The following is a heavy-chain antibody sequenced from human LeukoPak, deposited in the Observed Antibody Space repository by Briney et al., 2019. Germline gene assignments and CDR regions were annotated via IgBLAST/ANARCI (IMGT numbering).Heavy chain of an antibody. Sequence: SETLSLTCTVSGDSISSISHYWGWIRQPPGKGLEWIGNILYSGNTFYHPSLKSRITIAVDTSKNQFSLNLSSVTAADTAVYYCSRYIRRRPQFDYWGQGTLVTVSS. CDR2: ILYSGNT. J-gene: IGHJ4*02. CDR1: GDSISSISHY. V-gene: IGHV4-39*01. CDR3: SRYIRRRPQFDY.